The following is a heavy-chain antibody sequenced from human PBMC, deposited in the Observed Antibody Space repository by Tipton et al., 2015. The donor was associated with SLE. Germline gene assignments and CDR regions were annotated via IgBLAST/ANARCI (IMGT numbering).Heavy chain of an antibody. Sequence: SLRLSCAASGFTFSSYAMSWVRQAPGKGLEWVSAISGSGGSTYYADSVKGRFTISRDNSKNTLYLQMNSLRTEDTALYHCAREDSYYGSGNYYTARSYYIDYWGQGTLVTVSS. CDR2: ISGSGGST. D-gene: IGHD3-10*01. CDR3: AREDSYYGSGNYYTARSYYIDY. V-gene: IGHV3-23*01. CDR1: GFTFSSYA. J-gene: IGHJ4*02.